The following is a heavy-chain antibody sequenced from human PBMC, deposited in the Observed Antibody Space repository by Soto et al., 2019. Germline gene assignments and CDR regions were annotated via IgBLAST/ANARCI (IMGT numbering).Heavy chain of an antibody. J-gene: IGHJ4*02. Sequence: PSETLSLTCTVSGGSISSSSYYWGWILQPPGKGLEWIGSIYYSGSTYYNPSLKSRVTISVDTSKNQFSLKLSSVTAADTAVYYCARQTKQWLVGGDFDYWGQGTLVSVSS. V-gene: IGHV4-39*01. CDR2: IYYSGST. CDR1: GGSISSSSYY. CDR3: ARQTKQWLVGGDFDY. D-gene: IGHD6-19*01.